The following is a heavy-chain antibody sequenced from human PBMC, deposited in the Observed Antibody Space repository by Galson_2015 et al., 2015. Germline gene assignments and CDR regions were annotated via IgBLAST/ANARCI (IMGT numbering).Heavy chain of an antibody. CDR2: INSDGSST. CDR3: AREGYYDSSGSYYGMDV. V-gene: IGHV3-74*01. CDR1: GFTFSSYW. D-gene: IGHD3-22*01. Sequence: SLRLSCAASGFTFSSYWMHWVRHAPGKGLVWVSRINSDGSSTSYADSVKGRFTISRDNAKNTLYLQMNSLRAEDTAVYYCAREGYYDSSGSYYGMDVWGQGTTVTVSS. J-gene: IGHJ6*02.